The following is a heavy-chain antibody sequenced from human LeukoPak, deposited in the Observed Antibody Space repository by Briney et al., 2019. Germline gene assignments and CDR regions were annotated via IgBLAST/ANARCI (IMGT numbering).Heavy chain of an antibody. D-gene: IGHD3-10*01. V-gene: IGHV3-9*01. CDR2: ISWNSGSI. J-gene: IGHJ4*02. CDR3: AKDMESSSGYFDY. CDR1: GFTFDDYA. Sequence: GRSLRLSCAASGFTFDDYAMHWVRQAPGKGLEWVSGISWNSGSIGYADSVKGRFTTSRDNAKNSLYLQMNSLRAEDTALYYCAKDMESSSGYFDYWGQGTLVTVSS.